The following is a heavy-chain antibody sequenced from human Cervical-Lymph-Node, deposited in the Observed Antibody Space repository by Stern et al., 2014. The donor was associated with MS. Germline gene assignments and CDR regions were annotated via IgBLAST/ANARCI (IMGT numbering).Heavy chain of an antibody. D-gene: IGHD6-13*01. CDR2: IDPDRGGT. CDR3: ARMAYSNIYYAGLDI. CDR1: GYIFTAYY. Sequence: QVQLVQSGAEVKKPGASVKVSCTAAGYIFTAYYIHWLRQAPGQGLVWLGWIDPDRGGTNDAQKFQGRVTMTRDTSISTAYMELTSPTSDDTAVYYCARMAYSNIYYAGLDIWGQGTMVTVSS. V-gene: IGHV1-2*02. J-gene: IGHJ3*02.